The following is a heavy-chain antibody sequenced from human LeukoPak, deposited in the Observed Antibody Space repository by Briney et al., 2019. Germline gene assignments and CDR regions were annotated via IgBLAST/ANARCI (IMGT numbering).Heavy chain of an antibody. CDR3: AKLVDYCEGRTCFTTYYYTDI. CDR1: GFSFGSEA. D-gene: IGHD4/OR15-4a*01. V-gene: IGHV3-30*02. CDR2: IRDDGSSV. J-gene: IGHJ6*03. Sequence: GGSLRLSCTVSGFSFGSEAMSWVRQAPGKGLEWVTFIRDDGSSVHYADSVKGRFTVSRDHSKNTLYLQMNSLTLEDTAVYYCAKLVDYCEGRTCFTTYYYTDIWGKGTTVTVSS.